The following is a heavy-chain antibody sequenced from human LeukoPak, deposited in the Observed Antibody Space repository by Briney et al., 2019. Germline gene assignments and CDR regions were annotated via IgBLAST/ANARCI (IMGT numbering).Heavy chain of an antibody. D-gene: IGHD2-15*01. CDR1: GGSINNYY. V-gene: IGHV4-59*01. CDR2: IYYTGKT. Sequence: PSETLSLTCSFSGGSINNYYWGWIRRPPGRGLEYIGHIYYTGKTDYNPSFKSRVTMSVDTSKNQLSLKLHFLTAADTAVYYCARWDCSSGTCYYLDYWGQGTLVIVSS. CDR3: ARWDCSSGTCYYLDY. J-gene: IGHJ4*02.